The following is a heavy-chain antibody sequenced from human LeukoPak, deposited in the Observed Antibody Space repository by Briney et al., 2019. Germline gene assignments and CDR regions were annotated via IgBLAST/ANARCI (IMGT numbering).Heavy chain of an antibody. V-gene: IGHV3-23*01. CDR1: GFTFSSYA. CDR3: AKDERCSGGSCYPGY. J-gene: IGHJ4*02. Sequence: GGSLRLSCAASGFTFSSYAMSWVRQAPGKGLEWVSGISGSGGSTSYADSVKGRFTISRDNSKNTLYLHMNSLRAEDTAVYYCAKDERCSGGSCYPGYWGQGTLVTISS. D-gene: IGHD2-15*01. CDR2: ISGSGGST.